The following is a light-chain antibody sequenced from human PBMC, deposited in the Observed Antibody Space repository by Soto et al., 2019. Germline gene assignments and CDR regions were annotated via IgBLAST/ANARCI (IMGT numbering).Light chain of an antibody. CDR3: QQANSFPPT. V-gene: IGKV1-12*01. Sequence: DIQMTQSPSSVSASVGDRVTITCRASQGISSWLGWYQQKPGKAPKLLIYAASSLQSGVPSRFSGSASEKDFTLPISNLQPEHFATYYLQQANSFPPTFGQGTRLEIK. J-gene: IGKJ5*01. CDR1: QGISSW. CDR2: AAS.